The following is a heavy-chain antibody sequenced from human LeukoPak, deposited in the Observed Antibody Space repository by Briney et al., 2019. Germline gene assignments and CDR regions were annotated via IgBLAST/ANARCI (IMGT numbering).Heavy chain of an antibody. V-gene: IGHV1-2*02. J-gene: IGHJ3*01. Sequence: AASVKVSCKASGYTFTGYYMHWVRQAPGQGLEWMGWINPNSGGTNYAQKFQGRVTMTRDTSISTAYMELSRLRSDDTAVYYCARHIWYYDFWSGPLRPWGQGTMVTVSS. CDR2: INPNSGGT. CDR1: GYTFTGYY. D-gene: IGHD3-3*01. CDR3: ARHIWYYDFWSGPLRP.